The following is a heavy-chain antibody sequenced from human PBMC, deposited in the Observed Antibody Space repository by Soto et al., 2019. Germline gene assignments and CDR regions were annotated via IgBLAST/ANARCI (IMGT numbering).Heavy chain of an antibody. CDR3: ARGQHGGKGY. J-gene: IGHJ4*02. CDR2: IKEDGSEK. CDR1: GFTFSSYW. Sequence: EVQLVESGGGLVQPGGSLRLSCAASGFTFSSYWMNWVRQAPGKGLEWVANIKEDGSEKNYVDSVKGRFIISRDNAKESLFLQMNSLRAEDTAVYYCARGQHGGKGYWGQGTLVTVSS. V-gene: IGHV3-7*03. D-gene: IGHD2-15*01.